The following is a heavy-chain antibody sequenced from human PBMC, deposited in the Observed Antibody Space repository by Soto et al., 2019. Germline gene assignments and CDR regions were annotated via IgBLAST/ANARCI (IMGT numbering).Heavy chain of an antibody. V-gene: IGHV5-10-1*01. CDR1: GYTFTSYL. D-gene: IGHD2-8*02. CDR2: IDPSDSYA. CDR3: ARILSYFETGGYTYYVDS. J-gene: IGHJ4*02. Sequence: GESLKISCKGSGYTFTSYLISWVRQMPGKGLEWMGRIDPSDSYADYSPCFQGHVTFSVDNSIATAYLQWSSLKSSDTATYYCARILSYFETGGYTYYVDSWGQGTLDTVSS.